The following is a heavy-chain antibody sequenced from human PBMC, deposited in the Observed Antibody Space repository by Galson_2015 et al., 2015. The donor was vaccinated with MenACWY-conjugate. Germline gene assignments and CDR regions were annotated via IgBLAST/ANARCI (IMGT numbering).Heavy chain of an antibody. CDR1: GLSFSNYW. Sequence: SLRLSCAASGLSFSNYWMHWVRHAPGKGLVWVSRINSDGTTTNYADPVKGRFTISRDNAKNTLYLQMNSLRAEDTAVYYCARRTLSGVYYYFDSWGQGTLVTVSS. CDR2: INSDGTTT. V-gene: IGHV3-74*01. CDR3: ARRTLSGVYYYFDS. D-gene: IGHD5/OR15-5a*01. J-gene: IGHJ4*02.